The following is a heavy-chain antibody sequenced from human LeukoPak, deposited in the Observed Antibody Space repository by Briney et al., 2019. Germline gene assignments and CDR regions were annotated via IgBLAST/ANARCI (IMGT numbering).Heavy chain of an antibody. V-gene: IGHV3-23*01. D-gene: IGHD1-26*01. CDR3: AKVRGGVGSTSDY. J-gene: IGHJ4*02. CDR2: ISGSGDST. Sequence: GGSLRLSCAASGFTVSSNYMSWVRQAPGKGLEWVSVISGSGDSTYYTDSVKGRFIISRDNSKNTLYLQMNSLRAEDTAVYYCAKVRGGVGSTSDYWGQGALVTVSS. CDR1: GFTVSSNY.